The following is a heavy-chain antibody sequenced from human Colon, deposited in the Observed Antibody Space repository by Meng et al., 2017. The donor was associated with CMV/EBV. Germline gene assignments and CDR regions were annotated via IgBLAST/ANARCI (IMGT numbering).Heavy chain of an antibody. J-gene: IGHJ6*02. CDR2: IGSAGDT. Sequence: ESLKISCAASGFIFGSYDMHWVRQSTGKRLEWVSSIGSAGDTYYAASVEGRFTISREYAKSSFYLQMNSLRAGDTAVYFCARAKFTIFGVTGDYYGLDVWGQGTTVTVSS. CDR3: ARAKFTIFGVTGDYYGLDV. D-gene: IGHD3-3*01. CDR1: GFIFGSYD. V-gene: IGHV3-13*01.